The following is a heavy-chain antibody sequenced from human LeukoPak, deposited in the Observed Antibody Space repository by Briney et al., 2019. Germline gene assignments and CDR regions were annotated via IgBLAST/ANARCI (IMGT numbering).Heavy chain of an antibody. J-gene: IGHJ3*01. CDR2: LSYDGSNK. D-gene: IGHD6-25*01. Sequence: GGSLRHSCAASGFTLSNYAIHWVRQAPGKGLEWVAVLSYDGSNKYYADSVKGRFTISSDSSKNTLYLQMNSLRAEDTAVYYCAKGHGPYSSADTFDFWGQGTVVTVSS. CDR1: GFTLSNYA. CDR3: AKGHGPYSSADTFDF. V-gene: IGHV3-30*18.